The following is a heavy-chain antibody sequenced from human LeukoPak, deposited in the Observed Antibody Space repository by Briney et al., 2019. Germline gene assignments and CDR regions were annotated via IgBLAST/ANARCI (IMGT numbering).Heavy chain of an antibody. CDR3: AKIPYSGSYFDY. CDR1: GFTFSSYA. D-gene: IGHD1-26*01. V-gene: IGHV3-30-3*02. CDR2: VSYVENNK. J-gene: IGHJ4*02. Sequence: PGGSLRLSCAASGFTFSSYAMSWVRQAPGKGLEWVAVVSYVENNKNYADSVKGRFTISRDNSKNTLYLQMNSLRAEDTAVYYCAKIPYSGSYFDYWGQGTLVTVSS.